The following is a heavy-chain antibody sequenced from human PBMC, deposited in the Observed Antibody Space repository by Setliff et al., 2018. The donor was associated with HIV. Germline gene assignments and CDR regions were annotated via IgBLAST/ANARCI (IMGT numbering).Heavy chain of an antibody. V-gene: IGHV4-59*11. CDR3: ARHNVITYGGLLFDYYYYGLDV. Sequence: SETLSLTCTVPGGSINDQYFSWIRQPPGKGLEWIGSTDYSESTKYNPSLNSRGTISLDKPKNELSLKLTSVTAADTAVYYCARHNVITYGGLLFDYYYYGLDVWGHGTTVTVSS. J-gene: IGHJ6*02. D-gene: IGHD3-16*01. CDR1: GGSINDQY. CDR2: TDYSEST.